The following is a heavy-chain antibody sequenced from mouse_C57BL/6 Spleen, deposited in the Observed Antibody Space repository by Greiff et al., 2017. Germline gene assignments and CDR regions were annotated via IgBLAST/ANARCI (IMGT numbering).Heavy chain of an antibody. J-gene: IGHJ1*03. CDR2: IYPGDGDT. CDR3: ARLNYDYDVGYFDV. D-gene: IGHD2-4*01. Sequence: VKLMESGAELVKPGASVKISCKASGYAFSSYWMNWVKQRPGKGLEWIGQIYPGDGDTNYNGKFKGKATLTADKSSSTAYMQLSSLTSEDSAVYCCARLNYDYDVGYFDVWGTGTTVTVSS. V-gene: IGHV1-80*01. CDR1: GYAFSSYW.